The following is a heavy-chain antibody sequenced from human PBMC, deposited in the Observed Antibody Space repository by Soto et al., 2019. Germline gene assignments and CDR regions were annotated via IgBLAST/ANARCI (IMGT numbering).Heavy chain of an antibody. CDR2: ISGSGGST. CDR1: GFTFSSYV. J-gene: IGHJ4*02. D-gene: IGHD6-13*01. CDR3: ATTAAGFDY. Sequence: GGSLRLSCAASASGFTFSSYVMSWVRQAPGKGLEWVSAISGSGGSTYYADSVKGRFTISRDNSKNTLYLQMNSLRAEDTAVYYCATTAAGFDYWGQGTLVTVSS. V-gene: IGHV3-23*01.